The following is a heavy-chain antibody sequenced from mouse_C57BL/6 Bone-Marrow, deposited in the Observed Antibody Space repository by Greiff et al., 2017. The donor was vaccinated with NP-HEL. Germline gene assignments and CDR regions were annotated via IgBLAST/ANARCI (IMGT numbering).Heavy chain of an antibody. Sequence: VQLKESGAELVRPGASVKLSCTASGFNIKDDYMHWVKQRPEQGLEWIGWIDPENGDTEYASKFQGKATITADTSSNTAYLQLSSLTSEDTAVYYCTTYPYDGFPFADWGQGTLVTVSA. CDR1: GFNIKDDY. J-gene: IGHJ3*01. CDR3: TTYPYDGFPFAD. CDR2: IDPENGDT. D-gene: IGHD2-3*01. V-gene: IGHV14-4*01.